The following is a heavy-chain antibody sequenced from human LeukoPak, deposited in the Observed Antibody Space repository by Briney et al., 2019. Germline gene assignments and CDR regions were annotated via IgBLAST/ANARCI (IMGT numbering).Heavy chain of an antibody. J-gene: IGHJ4*02. CDR3: ASSPRYYDFWSGYPLTFDY. D-gene: IGHD3-3*01. CDR2: IKQDGSEK. V-gene: IGHV3-7*01. Sequence: QSGGSLRLSCAASGFTFSSYWMSWVRQAPGKGLEWVANIKQDGSEKYYVDSVKGRFTISRDNAKNSLYLQMNSLRAEDTAVYYCASSPRYYDFWSGYPLTFDYWGQGTLVTVSS. CDR1: GFTFSSYW.